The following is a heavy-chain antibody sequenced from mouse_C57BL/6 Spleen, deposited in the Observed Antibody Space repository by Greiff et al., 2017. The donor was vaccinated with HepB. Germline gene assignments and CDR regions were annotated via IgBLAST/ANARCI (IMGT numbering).Heavy chain of an antibody. CDR3: ARSRYDYDRLYYAMDY. D-gene: IGHD2-4*01. Sequence: EVQLQQSGPELVKPGASVKIPCKASGYTFTDYNMDWVKQSHGKSLEWIGDINPNNGGTIYNQKFKGKATLTVDKSSSTAYMELRSLTSEDTAVYYCARSRYDYDRLYYAMDYWGQGTSVTVSS. V-gene: IGHV1-18*01. J-gene: IGHJ4*01. CDR1: GYTFTDYN. CDR2: INPNNGGT.